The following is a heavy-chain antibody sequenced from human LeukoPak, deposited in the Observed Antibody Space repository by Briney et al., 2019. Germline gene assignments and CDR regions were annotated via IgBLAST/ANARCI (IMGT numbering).Heavy chain of an antibody. CDR2: ISSSSSPI. D-gene: IGHD6-13*01. J-gene: IGHJ4*02. V-gene: IGHV3-48*02. Sequence: GGSLRLSCAASGFTFSSYYMSWVRQAPGKGLEWVSYISSSSSPIYYADSVKGRFTISRDNAKNSLHLQMNGLRDDDTAVYYCARDLGYVDYWGQGTLVTVSS. CDR1: GFTFSSYY. CDR3: ARDLGYVDY.